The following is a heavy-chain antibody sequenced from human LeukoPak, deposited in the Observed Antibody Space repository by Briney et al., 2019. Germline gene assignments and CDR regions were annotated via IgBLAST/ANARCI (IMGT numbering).Heavy chain of an antibody. V-gene: IGHV4-34*01. CDR2: INHSGST. J-gene: IGHJ4*02. D-gene: IGHD3-9*01. CDR3: ARGRIVVVPAATPTYYDILTGYLNFDY. CDR1: GGSFSGYY. Sequence: PSETLSLTCAVYGGSFSGYYWSWIRQPPGKGLEWIGEINHSGSTNYNASLKSRVTISVDTSKNQFSLKLSSVTAADTAVYYCARGRIVVVPAATPTYYDILTGYLNFDYWGQGTLVTVSS.